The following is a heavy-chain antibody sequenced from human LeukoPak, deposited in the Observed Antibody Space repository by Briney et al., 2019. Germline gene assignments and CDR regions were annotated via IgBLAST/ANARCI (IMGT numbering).Heavy chain of an antibody. CDR1: GGTFSSYA. D-gene: IGHD3-3*01. J-gene: IGHJ4*02. Sequence: SVKVSCKASGGTFSSYAISWVRQAPGQGLEGMGGIIPIFGTANYAQKFQGRVTITADESTSTAYMELSSLRSEDTAVYYCARVSIRGLRFLEQGEGRYYFDYWGQGTLVTVSS. CDR2: IIPIFGTA. CDR3: ARVSIRGLRFLEQGEGRYYFDY. V-gene: IGHV1-69*13.